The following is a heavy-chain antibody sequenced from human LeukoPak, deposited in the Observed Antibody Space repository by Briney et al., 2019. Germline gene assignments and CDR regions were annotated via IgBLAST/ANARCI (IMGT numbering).Heavy chain of an antibody. V-gene: IGHV1-69*13. CDR3: ARDTLPYYYDSSGYS. CDR2: IIPIFGTA. J-gene: IGHJ4*02. D-gene: IGHD3-22*01. CDR1: GGTVSSYA. Sequence: SVKVSCKASGGTVSSYAISWVRQAPGQGLEWMGGIIPIFGTANYAQKFQGRVTITADESTSTAYMELSSLRSEDTAVYYCARDTLPYYYDSSGYSWGQGTLVTVSS.